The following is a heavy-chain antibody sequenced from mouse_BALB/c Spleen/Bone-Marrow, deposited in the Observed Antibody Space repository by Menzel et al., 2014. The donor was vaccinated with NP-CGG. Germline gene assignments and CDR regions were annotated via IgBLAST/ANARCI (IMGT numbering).Heavy chain of an antibody. CDR1: GFSLTGYS. V-gene: IGHV2-6-7*01. CDR2: IWGDGST. D-gene: IGHD1-1*01. CDR3: ARSFTTVVATPFDY. J-gene: IGHJ2*01. Sequence: VMLVESGPGLVAPSQSLSITCTVSGFSLTGYSVNWVRQPPGKGLEWLGMIWGDGSTDYNSVLKSRLNISKDNSKSQVFLKMNSLQTDGTARYYCARSFTTVVATPFDYWGQGTTLTVSS.